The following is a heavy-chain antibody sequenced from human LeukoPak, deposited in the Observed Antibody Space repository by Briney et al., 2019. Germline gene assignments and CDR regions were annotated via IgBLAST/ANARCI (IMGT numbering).Heavy chain of an antibody. CDR1: GFTFSSYA. J-gene: IGHJ4*02. Sequence: GGSLRLSCAASGFTFSSYAMSWVRQAPGKGLEWVSAISGSGGRTYYADSVKGRFTISRDNSKNTLYLQMNSLRAEDTAVYFCAKDLESRDNPRGYFDYWGQGTLVTVSS. V-gene: IGHV3-23*01. CDR3: AKDLESRDNPRGYFDY. D-gene: IGHD2-21*02. CDR2: ISGSGGRT.